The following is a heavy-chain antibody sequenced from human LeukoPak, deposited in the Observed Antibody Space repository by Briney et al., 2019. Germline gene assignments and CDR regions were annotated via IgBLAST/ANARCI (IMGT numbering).Heavy chain of an antibody. D-gene: IGHD3-22*01. CDR3: ARDYYDSSGYYGRGFDY. CDR1: GGSISGHY. V-gene: IGHV4-39*07. Sequence: SETLSLTCTVSGGSISGHYWGWIRQPPGKGLEWIGSIYYSGSTYYNPSLKSRVTISVDTSKNQFSLKLSSVTAADTAVYYCARDYYDSSGYYGRGFDYWGQGTLVTVSS. CDR2: IYYSGST. J-gene: IGHJ4*02.